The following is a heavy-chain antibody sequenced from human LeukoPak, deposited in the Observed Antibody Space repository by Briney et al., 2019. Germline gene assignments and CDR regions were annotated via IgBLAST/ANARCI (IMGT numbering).Heavy chain of an antibody. V-gene: IGHV4-34*01. CDR1: GGSFSGYY. Sequence: SETLSLTCAVSGGSFSGYYWTWIRQPPGKGLEWIGEINHSGSTNYNPSLRSRVTISVDTSKNQFSLKLSSVTAADTAVYYCARGSGRKTPFDYWGQGTLVTVSS. D-gene: IGHD1-14*01. J-gene: IGHJ4*02. CDR2: INHSGST. CDR3: ARGSGRKTPFDY.